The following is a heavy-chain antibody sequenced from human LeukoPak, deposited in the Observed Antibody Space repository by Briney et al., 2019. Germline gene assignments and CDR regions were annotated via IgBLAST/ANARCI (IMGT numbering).Heavy chain of an antibody. CDR1: GLTFSSYG. Sequence: GGSLRLSCAASGLTFSSYGMNWVRQAPGKGLVWVSRIDNGGSTTLYADSVRGRFIISRDNAKNTLYLQMNSLRPEDTAIYYCARVRSDYSSSSPPDYWGQGTPVTVSS. J-gene: IGHJ4*02. CDR2: IDNGGSTT. V-gene: IGHV3-74*01. D-gene: IGHD6-6*01. CDR3: ARVRSDYSSSSPPDY.